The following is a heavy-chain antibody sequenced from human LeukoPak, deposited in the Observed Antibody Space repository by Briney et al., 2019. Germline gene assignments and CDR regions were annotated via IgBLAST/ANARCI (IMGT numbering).Heavy chain of an antibody. CDR3: ARGDDILTGYYLAFDY. D-gene: IGHD3-9*01. CDR2: ISSSSYI. Sequence: PGGSLRLSCAASGFTFSSYSMNWVRQAPGKGLEWVSSISSSSYIYYADSVKGRFTISRDNAKNSLYLQMNSLRAEDTAVYYCARGDDILTGYYLAFDYWGQGTLVTVSS. J-gene: IGHJ4*02. V-gene: IGHV3-21*01. CDR1: GFTFSSYS.